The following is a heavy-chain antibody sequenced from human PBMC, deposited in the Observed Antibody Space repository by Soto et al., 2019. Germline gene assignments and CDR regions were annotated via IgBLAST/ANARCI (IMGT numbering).Heavy chain of an antibody. CDR2: MSGGGETT. D-gene: IGHD3-22*01. CDR3: SKWHTYYYDSSVFSWFDC. J-gene: IGHJ4*02. CDR1: GLTFSRYA. V-gene: IGHV3-23*01. Sequence: EVQLLESGGGLVQPGGSLRLSCAASGLTFSRYAMTWVRQAPGKGLEWVSAMSGGGETTYYADSVKGRCTISRDNSRNTLYRQMNSLRAADPAAYYCSKWHTYYYDSSVFSWFDCWGLGTLVTFSS.